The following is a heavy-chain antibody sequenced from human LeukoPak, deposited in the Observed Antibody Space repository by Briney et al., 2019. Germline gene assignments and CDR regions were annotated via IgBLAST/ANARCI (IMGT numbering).Heavy chain of an antibody. Sequence: SVKVSCKASGGTFSSYAISWVRQAPGQGLEWMGGIIPIFGTANYAQKFQGGVTITTDESTSTAYMELSSLRSEDTAVYYCARGGPAGGIRYCTNGVCATHWGQGTLVTVSS. V-gene: IGHV1-69*05. D-gene: IGHD2-8*01. CDR1: GGTFSSYA. CDR2: IIPIFGTA. J-gene: IGHJ4*02. CDR3: ARGGPAGGIRYCTNGVCATH.